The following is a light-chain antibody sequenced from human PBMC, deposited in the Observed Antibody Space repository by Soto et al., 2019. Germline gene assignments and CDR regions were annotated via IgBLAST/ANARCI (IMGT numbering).Light chain of an antibody. Sequence: QSALTQPRSVSGSPGQSVTISCTGTGSDVGGYNYVSWYQHHPGKAPKLMIHDVTKRPSGVPDRFSGSKSGNTASLTISGLQAEDEADYYCCSYAGSYTLVFGGGTKLTVL. CDR3: CSYAGSYTLV. CDR2: DVT. J-gene: IGLJ2*01. V-gene: IGLV2-11*01. CDR1: GSDVGGYNY.